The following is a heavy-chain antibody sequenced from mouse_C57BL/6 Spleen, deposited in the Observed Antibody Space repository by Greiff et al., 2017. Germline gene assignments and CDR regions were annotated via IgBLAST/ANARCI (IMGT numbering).Heavy chain of an antibody. Sequence: VPLQQSGAELVRPGTSVKVSCKASGYAFTNYLIEWVKQRPGQGLEWIGVINPGSGGTYYNEKFKGKATLTADKSSSTAYMQLSSLTSEDSAVCFCARSETVGYFDVWGTGTTVTVSS. CDR1: GYAFTNYL. J-gene: IGHJ1*03. CDR3: ARSETVGYFDV. D-gene: IGHD1-1*01. CDR2: INPGSGGT. V-gene: IGHV1-54*01.